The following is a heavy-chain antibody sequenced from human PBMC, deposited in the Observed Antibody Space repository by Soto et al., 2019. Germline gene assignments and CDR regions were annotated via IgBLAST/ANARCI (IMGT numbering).Heavy chain of an antibody. CDR1: GFTFSNAW. V-gene: IGHV3-15*01. D-gene: IGHD3-9*01. Sequence: GGSLRLSCAASGFTFSNAWMSWVRQAPGKGLEWVGRIKSKTDGGTTDYAAPVKGRFTISRDDSKNTLYLQMNSLKTEDTAVYYCTTDGPDYDFLTGYYFQWLRGYYYYMDVWGKGTTVTVSS. J-gene: IGHJ6*03. CDR3: TTDGPDYDFLTGYYFQWLRGYYYYMDV. CDR2: IKSKTDGGTT.